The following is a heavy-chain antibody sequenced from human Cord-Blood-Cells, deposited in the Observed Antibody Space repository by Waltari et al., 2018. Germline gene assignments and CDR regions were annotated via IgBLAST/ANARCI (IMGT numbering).Heavy chain of an antibody. CDR2: SSSSGSTI. CDR1: GFPFRSYD. D-gene: IGHD2-21*01. V-gene: IGHV3-48*03. Sequence: EVQRVESGGGLVKPGGSLSLSCDASGFPFRSYDTHWLRQAPGKGLEWVSYSSSSGSTIYYADAVKGRFTISRDNAKNSLYLQMNSLRAEDTAVYYCARDLPGMVSFDLWGRGTLVTVSS. J-gene: IGHJ2*01. CDR3: ARDLPGMVSFDL.